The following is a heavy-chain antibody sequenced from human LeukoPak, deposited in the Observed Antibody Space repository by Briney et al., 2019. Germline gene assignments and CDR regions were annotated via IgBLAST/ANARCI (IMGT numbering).Heavy chain of an antibody. CDR3: ARSSSGWSFDY. CDR1: GYSFPDYW. J-gene: IGHJ4*02. D-gene: IGHD6-19*01. CDR2: IHPADSDT. Sequence: GESLKISCKASGYSFPDYWIAWVRQMPGKGLEWMGIIHPADSDTRYSPSFQGQVTISADKSISTAYRQWSSLRASDTAMYYCARSSSGWSFDYWGQGTLVTVSS. V-gene: IGHV5-51*01.